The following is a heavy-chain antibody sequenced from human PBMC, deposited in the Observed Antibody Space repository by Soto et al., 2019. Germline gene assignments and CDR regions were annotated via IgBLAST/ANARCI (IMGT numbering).Heavy chain of an antibody. CDR2: IYYSGST. J-gene: IGHJ5*02. Sequence: SETLSLTCTVSGGSISSSSYYWGWIRQPPGKGLEWIGSIYYSGSTYYNPSLKSRVTISADTSKNQFSLKLSSVTAADTAVYYCARQVGFWSGLWFDPWGQGTLVTVSS. V-gene: IGHV4-39*01. CDR3: ARQVGFWSGLWFDP. CDR1: GGSISSSSYY. D-gene: IGHD3-3*01.